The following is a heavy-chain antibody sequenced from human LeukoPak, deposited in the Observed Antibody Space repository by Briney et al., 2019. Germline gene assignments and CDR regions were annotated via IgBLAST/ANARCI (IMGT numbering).Heavy chain of an antibody. J-gene: IGHJ3*02. V-gene: IGHV3-30-3*01. CDR1: GFTFSSYA. D-gene: IGHD4-23*01. CDR2: ISYDGSNK. CDR3: ARGSPTLGGSFDI. Sequence: GGSLRLSCAASGFTFSSYAMHWVRQAPGKGLEWVAVISYDGSNKYYADSVKGRFTISRDNSKNTLYLQMNSLRAEDTAVYYCARGSPTLGGSFDIWGQGTMVTVSS.